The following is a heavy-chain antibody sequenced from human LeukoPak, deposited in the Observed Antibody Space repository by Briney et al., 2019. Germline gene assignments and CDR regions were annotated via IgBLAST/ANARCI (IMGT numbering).Heavy chain of an antibody. J-gene: IGHJ4*02. CDR2: IIPIFGTA. CDR1: GGTFSSYA. V-gene: IGHV1-69*01. CDR3: ARAREGIVPAAIQPFDY. D-gene: IGHD2-2*02. Sequence: SVKVSCKASGGTFSSYAISWVRQAPGQGLEWMGGIIPIFGTANYAQKFQGRVTITADESTSTAYMELSSLRSEDTAEYYCARAREGIVPAAIQPFDYWGQGTLVTVSS.